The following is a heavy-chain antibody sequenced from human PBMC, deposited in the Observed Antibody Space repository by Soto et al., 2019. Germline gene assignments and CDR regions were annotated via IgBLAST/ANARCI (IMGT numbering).Heavy chain of an antibody. CDR1: GGTFSSYA. CDR3: ARAWHPFMITSGGERNGMDV. Sequence: SVKVSCKASGGTFSSYAISWVRQAPGQGLEWMGGIIPIFGTANYAQKFQGRVTITADKSTSTAYMELSSLRSEDTAVYYCARAWHPFMITSGGERNGMDVWGQGTTVTVSS. D-gene: IGHD3-16*01. V-gene: IGHV1-69*06. CDR2: IIPIFGTA. J-gene: IGHJ6*02.